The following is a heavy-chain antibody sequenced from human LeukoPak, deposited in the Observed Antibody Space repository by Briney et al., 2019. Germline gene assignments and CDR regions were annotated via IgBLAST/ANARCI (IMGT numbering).Heavy chain of an antibody. CDR2: ISNSGSST. CDR3: AKLTEPD. J-gene: IGHJ4*02. V-gene: IGHV3-23*01. Sequence: GGSLRLSCAASGFTFSSYAMSWVRQAPGKGLEWVSTISNSGSSTYYADSVRGRLTISRDNSKNTLYLRMNSLRAEDTAVYYCAKLTEPDWGQGTLVTASS. CDR1: GFTFSSYA.